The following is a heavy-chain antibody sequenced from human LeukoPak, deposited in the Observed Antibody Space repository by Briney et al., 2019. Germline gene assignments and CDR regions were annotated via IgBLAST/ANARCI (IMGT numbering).Heavy chain of an antibody. CDR3: AKEDYDILTVDY. CDR2: ISYDGSNK. V-gene: IGHV3-30*18. D-gene: IGHD3-9*01. Sequence: PGGSLRLSCAASGFTFSSYGMHWVRQAPGKGLEWVAVISYDGSNKYYADSVKGRFTISRDNSKNTLYLQMNSLRAEDTAVYYCAKEDYDILTVDYWGQGTLVTVSS. J-gene: IGHJ4*02. CDR1: GFTFSSYG.